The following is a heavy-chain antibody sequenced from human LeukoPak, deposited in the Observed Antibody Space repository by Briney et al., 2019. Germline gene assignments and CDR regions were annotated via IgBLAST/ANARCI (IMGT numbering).Heavy chain of an antibody. V-gene: IGHV3-48*03. D-gene: IGHD3-22*01. CDR3: AREGGYDTLDY. CDR2: ISSSGSTI. Sequence: PGGSLRLSCAASGFTFSSYEMNWVRQAPGKGLEWVSYISSSGSTIYYADSVKGRFTISRDSAKNSLYLQVDSLRVEDTAVYYCAREGGYDTLDYWGQGTLVTVSS. J-gene: IGHJ4*02. CDR1: GFTFSSYE.